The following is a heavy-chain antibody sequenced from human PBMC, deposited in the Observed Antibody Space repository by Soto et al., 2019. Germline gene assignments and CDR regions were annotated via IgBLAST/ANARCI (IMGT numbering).Heavy chain of an antibody. D-gene: IGHD1-26*01. V-gene: IGHV3-48*03. CDR2: ISSSSSTI. CDR1: GFSFSSYE. Sequence: GGSLRLSCAASGFSFSSYEMNWVRQAPGKGLEWVSYISSSSSTIYYADSVKGRFTISRDNAKNSLYLQMNSLRADDTAVYYCARYFSIVTNPWDYFEYWGPGTLVTVSS. J-gene: IGHJ4*01. CDR3: ARYFSIVTNPWDYFEY.